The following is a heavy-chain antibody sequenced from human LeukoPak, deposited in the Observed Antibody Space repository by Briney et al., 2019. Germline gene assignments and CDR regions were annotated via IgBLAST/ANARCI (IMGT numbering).Heavy chain of an antibody. CDR1: GFSLTSFA. V-gene: IGHV3-23*01. D-gene: IGHD5-12*01. CDR2: ISGSGGDT. Sequence: GGSLRLSCAASGFSLTSFAMFWVRQAPGRGLEWVSAISGSGGDTYYGDSVKGRFTISRDNSKNTLYLQMNSLRVEDTAVYYCAKVGPSGATGSFDYWGRGTLVTVSS. J-gene: IGHJ4*02. CDR3: AKVGPSGATGSFDY.